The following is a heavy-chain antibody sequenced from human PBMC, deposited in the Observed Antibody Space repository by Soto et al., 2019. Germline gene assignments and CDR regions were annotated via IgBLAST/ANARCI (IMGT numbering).Heavy chain of an antibody. CDR1: DFILSDAW. D-gene: IGHD3-22*01. CDR3: ASYRDSSGLRRYDY. CDR2: IKSKAHGGTT. Sequence: EVQLEESGGGLIKPGESLTLSCAASDFILSDAWMKWVRQAPGKGLEWVGRIKSKAHGGTTDYAAPLKGRFTILRDDSKNTLYLQMNSLQTEAAAMYYFASYRDSSGLRRYDYWGQGALVTVSS. J-gene: IGHJ4*02. V-gene: IGHV3-15*07.